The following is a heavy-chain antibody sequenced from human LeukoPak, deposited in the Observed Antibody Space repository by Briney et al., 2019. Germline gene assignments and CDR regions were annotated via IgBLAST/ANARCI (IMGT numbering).Heavy chain of an antibody. V-gene: IGHV3-7*05. CDR2: IKRDGSEK. D-gene: IGHD6-19*01. CDR3: ARAHLAVAGTGPDY. J-gene: IGHJ4*02. Sequence: GGSLRLSCAASGFTFSSYWMSWVRQAPGKGLEWVANIKRDGSEKYYVDSVKGRFTISRDNAKNSLYLQMNSLRAEDTAVYYCARAHLAVAGTGPDYWGQGTLVTVSS. CDR1: GFTFSSYW.